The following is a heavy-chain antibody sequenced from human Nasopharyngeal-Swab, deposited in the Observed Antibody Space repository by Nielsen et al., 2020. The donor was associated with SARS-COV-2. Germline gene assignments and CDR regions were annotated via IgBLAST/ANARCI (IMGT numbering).Heavy chain of an antibody. CDR3: ARRQGYYDNAGYYLY. J-gene: IGHJ4*02. D-gene: IGHD3-9*01. CDR2: MNPDDSYA. V-gene: IGHV5-51*01. Sequence: VRQMPGKGLEWVGIMNPDDSYARYSPSFQGQVTISADKSISAAYLQWSSLKASDTAIYYCARRQGYYDNAGYYLYWGQGTLVTVSS.